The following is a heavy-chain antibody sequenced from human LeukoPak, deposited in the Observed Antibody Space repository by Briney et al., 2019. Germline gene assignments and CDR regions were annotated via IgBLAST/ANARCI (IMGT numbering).Heavy chain of an antibody. CDR2: IYYSGST. CDR3: ARRRVVPAGPFDP. Sequence: PSETLSLTCTVSGGSISRSDYYWGWIRQPPGKGLEWIGSIYYSGSTYYNPSLKSRVTISVDTSKNQFSLKLSSVTAADTAVYYCARRRVVPAGPFDPWGQGTLATVSS. J-gene: IGHJ5*02. V-gene: IGHV4-39*01. D-gene: IGHD6-13*01. CDR1: GGSISRSDYY.